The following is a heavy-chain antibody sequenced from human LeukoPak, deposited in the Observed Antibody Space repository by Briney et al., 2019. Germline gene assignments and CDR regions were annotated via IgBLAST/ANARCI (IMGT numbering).Heavy chain of an antibody. J-gene: IGHJ4*02. CDR1: GYSISSGYY. Sequence: SETLSLTCTVSGYSISSGYYWGWIRQPPGKGLEWIGSIYHSGSTYYNPSLKSRVTISLDTSENQFSLRLSSVTAADTAVYYCARVSRFGELFDYWGQGTLVTVSS. CDR2: IYHSGST. D-gene: IGHD3-10*01. V-gene: IGHV4-38-2*02. CDR3: ARVSRFGELFDY.